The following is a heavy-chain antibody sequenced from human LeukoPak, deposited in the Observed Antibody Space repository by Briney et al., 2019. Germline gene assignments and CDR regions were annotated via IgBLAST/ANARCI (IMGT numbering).Heavy chain of an antibody. D-gene: IGHD3-10*01. J-gene: IGHJ2*01. CDR2: ISGSGGST. V-gene: IGHV3-23*01. Sequence: GGSLRLSCAASGFTFSSYGMSWVRQAPGKGLEWVSAISGSGGSTYYADSVKGRFTISRDNSKNTLYLQMNSLRAEDTALYYCAKDPMVRGVIIRYWYFDLWGRGTLVTVSS. CDR3: AKDPMVRGVIIRYWYFDL. CDR1: GFTFSSYG.